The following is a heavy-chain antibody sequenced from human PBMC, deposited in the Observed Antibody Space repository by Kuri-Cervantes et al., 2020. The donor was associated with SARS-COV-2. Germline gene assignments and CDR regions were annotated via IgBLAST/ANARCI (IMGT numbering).Heavy chain of an antibody. CDR1: AYTFTAYY. V-gene: IGHV1-2*02. CDR3: ARDPGYCSGGTCLDY. D-gene: IGHD2-15*01. J-gene: IGHJ4*02. CDR2: INPYNGDT. Sequence: ASVKVSCKASAYTFTAYYIHWGRQAPGQGLEWMGWINPYNGDTNYAQKFQGRVTLTRDTSISTAYMELNRLRSDDTAVYYCARDPGYCSGGTCLDYWGQGTLVTVSS.